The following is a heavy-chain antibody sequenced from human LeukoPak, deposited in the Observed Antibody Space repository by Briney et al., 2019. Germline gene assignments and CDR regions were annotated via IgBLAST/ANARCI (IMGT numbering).Heavy chain of an antibody. V-gene: IGHV4-34*01. CDR2: INHSGST. CDR1: GGSFSGYY. J-gene: IGHJ4*02. CDR3: ARFSQYYDSPTHYLDY. Sequence: SETLSLTCAVYGGSFSGYYWSWIRQPPGKGLEWIGEINHSGSTNYNPSLKSRVTISVDTSKNQFSLRLNSVTAADTAVYYCARFSQYYDSPTHYLDYWGQEILVTVSS. D-gene: IGHD2/OR15-2a*01.